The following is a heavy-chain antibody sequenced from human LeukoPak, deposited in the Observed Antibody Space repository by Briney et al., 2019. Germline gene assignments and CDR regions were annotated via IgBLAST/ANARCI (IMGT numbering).Heavy chain of an antibody. Sequence: GGSLRLSCTASGFTFSNYDMHWVRQAPGKGLEWVAVISYDGSNKYYADSVKGRFTISRDNSKNTLYLQMNSLRAEDTALYNCAKGGYCSGGTCYPMDVWGQGTTVTVSS. J-gene: IGHJ6*02. D-gene: IGHD2-15*01. V-gene: IGHV3-33*05. CDR2: ISYDGSNK. CDR3: AKGGYCSGGTCYPMDV. CDR1: GFTFSNYD.